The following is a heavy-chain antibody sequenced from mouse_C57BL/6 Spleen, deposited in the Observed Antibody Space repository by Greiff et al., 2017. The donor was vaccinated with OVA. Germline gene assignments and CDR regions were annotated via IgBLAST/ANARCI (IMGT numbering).Heavy chain of an antibody. V-gene: IGHV2-2*01. J-gene: IGHJ2*01. CDR1: GFSLTSYG. Sequence: VQVVESGPGLVQPSQSLSITCTVSGFSLTSYGVHWVRQSPGKGLEWLGVIWSGGSTDYNAAFISRLSISKDNSKSQVFFKMNSLQADDTAIYYCARMESSYYFDYWGQGTTLTVSS. CDR2: IWSGGST. CDR3: ARMESSYYFDY.